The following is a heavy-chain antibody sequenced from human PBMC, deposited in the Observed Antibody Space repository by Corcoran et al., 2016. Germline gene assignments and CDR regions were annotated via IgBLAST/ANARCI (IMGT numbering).Heavy chain of an antibody. V-gene: IGHV1-58*01. J-gene: IGHJ4*02. D-gene: IGHD2-15*01. Sequence: QMQLVQSGPEVKKPGTSVKVSCKASGFTFTSSAVQWVRQARGQRLEWIGWIVVGSGNTNYAQKFQERVTITRDMSTSTAYMELSSLRSEDTAVYYCAADLDVVVVGERFDYWGQGTLGTVSS. CDR1: GFTFTSSA. CDR3: AADLDVVVVGERFDY. CDR2: IVVGSGNT.